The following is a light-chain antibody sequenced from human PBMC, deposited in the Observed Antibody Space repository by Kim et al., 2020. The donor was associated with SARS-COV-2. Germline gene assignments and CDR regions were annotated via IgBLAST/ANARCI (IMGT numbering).Light chain of an antibody. CDR1: QSVSSNY. J-gene: IGKJ1*01. V-gene: IGKV3-20*01. CDR3: QQYSSSPAT. Sequence: LSPGEGATLSCRASQSVSSNYLAWYQQKPGQAPRLLIYGASSRATGIPDRFSGSGSGTDFTLTITRLEPEDFAVYYCQQYSSSPATFGQGTKVDIK. CDR2: GAS.